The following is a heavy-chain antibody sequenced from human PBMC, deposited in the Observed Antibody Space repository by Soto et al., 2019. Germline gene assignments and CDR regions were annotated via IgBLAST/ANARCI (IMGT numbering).Heavy chain of an antibody. Sequence: QVQLVESGGGVVQPGRSLRLYCAASGFSFSRYAMHWVRQAPGKGLEWVAVISYDGSNKDYADSVKGRFTISRDNSKNTLYVQMNSLRGEDTAVYYCARPPDHDFGGVAHGMDVWGQGTTVTVSS. J-gene: IGHJ6*02. CDR1: GFSFSRYA. D-gene: IGHD3-3*01. CDR2: ISYDGSNK. V-gene: IGHV3-30-3*01. CDR3: ARPPDHDFGGVAHGMDV.